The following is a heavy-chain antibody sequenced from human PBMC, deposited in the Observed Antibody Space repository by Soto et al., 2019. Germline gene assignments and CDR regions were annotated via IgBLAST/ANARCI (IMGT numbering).Heavy chain of an antibody. CDR1: GGSISSGGYY. Sequence: PSETLSLTCTVSGGSISSGGYYWSWIRQHPGKGLEWIGYIYYSGSTYYNPSLKSRVTISVDTSKNQFSLKLSSVTAADTAVYYCARLSSGYDEADYWGQGTLVTVSS. CDR3: ARLSSGYDEADY. CDR2: IYYSGST. V-gene: IGHV4-31*03. D-gene: IGHD5-12*01. J-gene: IGHJ4*02.